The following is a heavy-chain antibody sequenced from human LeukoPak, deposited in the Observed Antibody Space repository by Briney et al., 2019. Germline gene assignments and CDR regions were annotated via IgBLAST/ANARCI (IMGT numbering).Heavy chain of an antibody. V-gene: IGHV3-21*01. D-gene: IGHD6-13*01. J-gene: IGHJ4*02. CDR1: GFTFSTFS. CDR3: ARAIAAAGNY. Sequence: GGSLRLSCAGSGFTFSTFSMYWVRQAPGKGLEWVASISSSSGHIYYADSVRGRFTISRDNAKNSTYLQMNSLRVEDTAIYYCARAIAAAGNYWGQGTLVTVSS. CDR2: ISSSSGHI.